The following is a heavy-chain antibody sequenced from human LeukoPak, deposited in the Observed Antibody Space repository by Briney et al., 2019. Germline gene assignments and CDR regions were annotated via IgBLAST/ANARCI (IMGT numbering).Heavy chain of an antibody. D-gene: IGHD5-18*01. CDR2: ISSSGRNI. CDR3: ARDLVQLWSKDF. J-gene: IGHJ4*02. CDR1: GFTFSNYE. V-gene: IGHV3-48*03. Sequence: GGSLRLSCAASGFTFSNYEFNWVRQAPGKGLEWVSCISSSGRNIYYADSVKGRFTISRDNAKNSLYLQMNSLRAEDTAVYYCARDLVQLWSKDFWGQGTLVTVSS.